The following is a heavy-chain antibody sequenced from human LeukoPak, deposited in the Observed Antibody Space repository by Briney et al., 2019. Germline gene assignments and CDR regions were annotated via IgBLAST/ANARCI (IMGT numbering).Heavy chain of an antibody. CDR1: GYTXATSG. D-gene: IGHD2-2*01. Sequence: GASVKVSCKASGYTXATSGISGVRQAPGQGLEWMGWIGAYNGNTNYVQKFQGRVTMTTETSTSTAYMELRSLRSDDTAVYYCARDHQYDFDYWGQGTLVTVSS. CDR2: IGAYNGNT. V-gene: IGHV1-18*01. CDR3: ARDHQYDFDY. J-gene: IGHJ4*02.